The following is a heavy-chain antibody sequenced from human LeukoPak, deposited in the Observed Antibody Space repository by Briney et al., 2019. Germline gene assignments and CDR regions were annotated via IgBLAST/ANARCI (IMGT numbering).Heavy chain of an antibody. CDR3: ARAHRHLWLLYGNWFDP. CDR2: IYYSGST. CDR1: GGSISSGGYY. Sequence: PSQTLSLTCTVSGGSISSGGYYWSWIRQHPGKGLEWIGYIYYSGSTYYNPSLKSRVTISVDASKNQFSLKLSSVTAADTAVYYCARAHRHLWLLYGNWFDPWGQGTLVTVSS. V-gene: IGHV4-31*03. D-gene: IGHD3/OR15-3a*01. J-gene: IGHJ5*02.